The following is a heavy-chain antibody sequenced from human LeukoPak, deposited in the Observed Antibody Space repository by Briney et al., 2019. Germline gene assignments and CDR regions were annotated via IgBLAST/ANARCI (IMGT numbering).Heavy chain of an antibody. Sequence: PGRSLRLSCAASGFTFSSYAMHWVRQAPGKGLEWVAVISYDGSNKYYADSVKGRFTISRDKSKNTLYLQMNSQRAEDTAVYYCARVALRGIAAAPADYWGQGTLVTVSS. J-gene: IGHJ4*02. CDR1: GFTFSSYA. CDR3: ARVALRGIAAAPADY. CDR2: ISYDGSNK. V-gene: IGHV3-30-3*01. D-gene: IGHD6-13*01.